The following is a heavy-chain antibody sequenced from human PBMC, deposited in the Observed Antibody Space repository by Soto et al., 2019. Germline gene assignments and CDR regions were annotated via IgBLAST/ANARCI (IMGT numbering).Heavy chain of an antibody. D-gene: IGHD6-13*01. CDR3: ARGTSWQLNLDY. CDR1: SDSISSYY. Sequence: PSETLSLTCTVSSDSISSYYWSWIRQPPGKRLEWIGYISYSGSTDYNPSLKSRVTISGDTSKNQFSLKVSSVTAADTAVYYCARGTSWQLNLDYWGQGTLVNAST. J-gene: IGHJ4*01. V-gene: IGHV4-59*01. CDR2: ISYSGST.